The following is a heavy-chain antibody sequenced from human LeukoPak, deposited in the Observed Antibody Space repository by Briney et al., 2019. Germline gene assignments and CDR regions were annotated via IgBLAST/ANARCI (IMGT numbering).Heavy chain of an antibody. Sequence: GGSLRLSCAASGLTVSSNYMSRVRLAPGKGLEWVSLIYSGSSTYYADSVKGRFTISRDKSKNTLYLQMSSLRVEDTAVYYCAMGAIVATIDYWGQGTLVTVSS. CDR2: IYSGSST. CDR1: GLTVSSNY. J-gene: IGHJ4*02. D-gene: IGHD5-12*01. CDR3: AMGAIVATIDY. V-gene: IGHV3-66*01.